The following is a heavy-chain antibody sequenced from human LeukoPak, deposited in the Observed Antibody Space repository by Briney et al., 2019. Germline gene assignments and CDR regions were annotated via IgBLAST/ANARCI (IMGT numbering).Heavy chain of an antibody. J-gene: IGHJ5*02. CDR2: ISWNSGSI. Sequence: GGSLRLSCAASGFTFDDYAMHWVRQAPGKGLEWVSGISWNSGSIGYADSVKGRFTISRDNAKNSLYLQMNSLRADDTALYYCAKDIRRTIANWLDPWGQGTLVTVSS. D-gene: IGHD5-24*01. CDR3: AKDIRRTIANWLDP. V-gene: IGHV3-9*01. CDR1: GFTFDDYA.